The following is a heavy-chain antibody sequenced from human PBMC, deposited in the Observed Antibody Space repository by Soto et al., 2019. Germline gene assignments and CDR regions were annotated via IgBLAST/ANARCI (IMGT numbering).Heavy chain of an antibody. D-gene: IGHD2-15*01. Sequence: HPGGSLRLSCAASGFTFSSYAMRWVRQAPGKGLEWVSAVSGSGGSTYYADSVKGRFTISRDNAKNSLYLQMNSLRAEDTAVYYCARAYCSGGSCWAWSNWFDPWGQGTLVTVSS. V-gene: IGHV3-23*01. CDR3: ARAYCSGGSCWAWSNWFDP. CDR2: VSGSGGST. CDR1: GFTFSSYA. J-gene: IGHJ5*02.